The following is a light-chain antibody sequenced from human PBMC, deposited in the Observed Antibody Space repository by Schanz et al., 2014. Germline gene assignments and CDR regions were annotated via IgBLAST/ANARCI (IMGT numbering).Light chain of an antibody. J-gene: IGKJ1*01. CDR2: GAS. V-gene: IGKV3-15*01. CDR1: QSISSN. CDR3: QQSYSTPWT. Sequence: ESVLTQSPDTLSVSPGERATLSCRASQSISSNLAWYQQKPGQAPRLLIYGASTRATGIPDRFSGSGSGTDFTLTISSLQPEDFATYYCQQSYSTPWTFGQGTKVEIK.